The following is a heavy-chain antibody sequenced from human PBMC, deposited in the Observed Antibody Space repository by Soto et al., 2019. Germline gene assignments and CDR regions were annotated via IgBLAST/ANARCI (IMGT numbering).Heavy chain of an antibody. Sequence: SVKLSCTVLGGTFGSSDSRWVRQAPGQELKRKRGIIPIFGTANYAQKLQGRVTITADESTSTAYMELSSLRSEDTAVYYCAIRTAKNYDVWSGVQSSSYGMDVWGQGTTVTVSS. CDR1: GGTFGSSD. J-gene: IGHJ6*02. CDR3: AIRTAKNYDVWSGVQSSSYGMDV. D-gene: IGHD3-3*01. CDR2: IIPIFGTA. V-gene: IGHV1-69*13.